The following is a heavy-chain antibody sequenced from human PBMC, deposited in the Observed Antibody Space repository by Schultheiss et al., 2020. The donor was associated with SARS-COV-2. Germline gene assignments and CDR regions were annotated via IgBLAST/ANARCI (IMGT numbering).Heavy chain of an antibody. D-gene: IGHD3-10*01. V-gene: IGHV3-30*02. CDR3: AKDRAASGYFDY. CDR1: GFTFSSYG. J-gene: IGHJ4*02. Sequence: GGSLRLSCAASGFTFSSYGMHWVRQAPGKGLEWVAVIWYDGSNKYYADSVKGRFTISRDNSKNTLYLQMNSLRAEDTAVYYCAKDRAASGYFDYWGQGTLVTVSS. CDR2: IWYDGSNK.